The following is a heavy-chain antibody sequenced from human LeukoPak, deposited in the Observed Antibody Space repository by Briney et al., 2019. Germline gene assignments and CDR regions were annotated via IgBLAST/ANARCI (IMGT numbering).Heavy chain of an antibody. V-gene: IGHV3-15*01. J-gene: IGHJ4*02. CDR2: IYRSSNGETT. CDR3: TTYSSGSCPF. D-gene: IGHD6-19*01. Sequence: GGSLRLSCAASGITFSNAWVTWVRQAPGKGREWVGRIYRSSNGETTDYGAPVKGRFNMSRDDSKNTLYLQMNSLKTEDTAVYYCTTYSSGSCPFWGQGTLVTVSS. CDR1: GITFSNAW.